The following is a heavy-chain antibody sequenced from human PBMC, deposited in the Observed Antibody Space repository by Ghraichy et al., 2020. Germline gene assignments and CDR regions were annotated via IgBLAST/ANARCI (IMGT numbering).Heavy chain of an antibody. D-gene: IGHD3-22*01. CDR2: ISSSSSYI. Sequence: LSLTCAASGFTFSSYSMNWVRQAPGKGLEWVSSISSSSSYIYYADSVKGRFTISRDNAKNSLYLQMNSLRAEDTAVYYCARDIGGYYDSSGYSNRDYWGQGTLVTVSA. CDR3: ARDIGGYYDSSGYSNRDY. J-gene: IGHJ4*02. V-gene: IGHV3-21*01. CDR1: GFTFSSYS.